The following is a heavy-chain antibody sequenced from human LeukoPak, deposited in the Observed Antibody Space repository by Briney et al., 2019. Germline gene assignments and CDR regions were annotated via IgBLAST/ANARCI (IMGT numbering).Heavy chain of an antibody. CDR1: SGSFSSSSYF. V-gene: IGHV4-39*01. D-gene: IGHD3-10*01. CDR2: IIYSGTT. J-gene: IGHJ4*01. CDR3: EERRGGVQLWGD. Sequence: PSETLSLTCSVSSGSFSSSSYFCGWIRQSPGMGLEWIATIIYSGTTYYNPSIKSRVTTSVDTSRNQFPLKHSFVTAADTAVYYSEERRGGVQLWGDWGQGALVTVSS.